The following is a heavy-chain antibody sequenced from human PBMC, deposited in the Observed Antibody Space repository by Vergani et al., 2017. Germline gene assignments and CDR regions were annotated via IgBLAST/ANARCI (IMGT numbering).Heavy chain of an antibody. D-gene: IGHD2-2*01. J-gene: IGHJ6*02. CDR3: ARDRGYXSSTSCQHYYGMDV. CDR2: ISSSSSYI. CDR1: GFTFSSYS. V-gene: IGHV3-21*01. Sequence: EVQLVESGGGLVKPGGSLRLSCAASGFTFSSYSMNWVRQAPGKGLEWVSSISSSSSYIYYADSVKGRFTISRDNAKNSLYLQRNSLRAEDTAVYYCARDRGYXSSTSCQHYYGMDVWGQGP.